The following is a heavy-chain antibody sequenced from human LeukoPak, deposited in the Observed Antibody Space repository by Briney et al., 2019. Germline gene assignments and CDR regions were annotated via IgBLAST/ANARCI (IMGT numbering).Heavy chain of an antibody. CDR3: ATDRGWYFQY. V-gene: IGHV3-30*03. D-gene: IGHD6-19*01. CDR2: ISYDGSEK. J-gene: IGHJ4*02. CDR1: GFTFSSYG. Sequence: PGGSLRLSCAASGFTFSSYGMHWVRQAPDTGLECVAFISYDGSEKYYADSVRGRFTISRDNSKSTLFLQMNSLRAEDTAVFYCATDRGWYFQYWGQGTLVTVSS.